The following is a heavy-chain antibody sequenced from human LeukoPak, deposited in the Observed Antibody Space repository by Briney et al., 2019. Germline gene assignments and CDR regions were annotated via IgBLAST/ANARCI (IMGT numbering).Heavy chain of an antibody. D-gene: IGHD3-3*01. CDR3: ARGSITVVPAFDI. Sequence: NSSETLSLTCTLSGGSISTYYWSWIRQPPGKGLEWIGYIYYSGSSGYNPSLKSRGTISVDTSKNQFSLKLGSVTAADTAVYYCARGSITVVPAFDIWGQGTMVTVSS. J-gene: IGHJ3*02. CDR1: GGSISTYY. CDR2: IYYSGSS. V-gene: IGHV4-59*12.